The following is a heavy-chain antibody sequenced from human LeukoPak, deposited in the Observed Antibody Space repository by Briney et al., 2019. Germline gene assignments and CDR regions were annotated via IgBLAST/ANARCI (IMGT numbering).Heavy chain of an antibody. CDR1: GGSISSSSYY. CDR2: IHYGGNT. CDR3: ARRGDGYPYYFDY. Sequence: SETLSLTCTVSGGSISSSSYYWGWIRQPPGKGLEWIGYIHYGGNTNYNPSLKSRVSISVDTSKNQFSLKLSSVTAADTAVYYCARRGDGYPYYFDYWGQGPLVTVSS. D-gene: IGHD5-24*01. V-gene: IGHV4-61*05. J-gene: IGHJ4*02.